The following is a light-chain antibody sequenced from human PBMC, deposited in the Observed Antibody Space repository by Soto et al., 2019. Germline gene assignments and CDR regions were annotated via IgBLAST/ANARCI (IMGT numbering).Light chain of an antibody. J-gene: IGKJ1*01. CDR1: QSVGSS. V-gene: IGKV3-11*01. CDR3: QHRSNWPPWT. Sequence: EIVLTQSPATLSLSPGERATLSCRASQSVGSSLAWYQQKPGQAPRLLIYDASNRATGIPGRFSGSGSGTDFTLTISSLEPEDFAVYYCQHRSNWPPWTFGQGTKVEIK. CDR2: DAS.